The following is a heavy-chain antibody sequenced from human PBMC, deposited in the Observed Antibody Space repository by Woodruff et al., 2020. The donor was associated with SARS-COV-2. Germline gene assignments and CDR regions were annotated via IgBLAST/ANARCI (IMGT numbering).Heavy chain of an antibody. V-gene: IGHV1-69*01. CDR3: ARVGATDTFDY. D-gene: IGHD1-26*01. CDR2: IIPIFGTA. J-gene: IGHJ4*02. Sequence: IIPIFGTANYAQKFQGRVTITADESTSTAYMELSSLRSEDTAVYYCARVGATDTFDYWGQGTLGPGSS.